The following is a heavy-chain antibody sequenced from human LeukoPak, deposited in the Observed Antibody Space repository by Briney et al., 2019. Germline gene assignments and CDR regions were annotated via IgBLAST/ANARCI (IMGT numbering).Heavy chain of an antibody. Sequence: GGSLRLSCAASGFTFSSYAMHWVRQAPGKGLEWVAVISYDGSNKYYADSVKGRFTISRDNSKNTLYLQMNSLRAEDTAVYYCARDGLAYCGGDCYSLYYYYMDVWGKGTTVTVSS. D-gene: IGHD2-21*01. CDR2: ISYDGSNK. J-gene: IGHJ6*03. V-gene: IGHV3-30-3*01. CDR1: GFTFSSYA. CDR3: ARDGLAYCGGDCYSLYYYYMDV.